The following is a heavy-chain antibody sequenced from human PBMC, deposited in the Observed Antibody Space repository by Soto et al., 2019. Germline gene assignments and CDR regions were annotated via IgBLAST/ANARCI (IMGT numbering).Heavy chain of an antibody. J-gene: IGHJ6*02. CDR3: ARGEQQLVRRPYYGMDV. CDR1: GGTFSSYA. CDR2: IIPIFGTA. V-gene: IGHV1-69*13. Sequence: GASVKVSCKASGGTFSSYAISWVRQAPGQGLEWMGGIIPIFGTANYAQKFQGRVTITADESTSTAYMELSSLRSEDTAVYYCARGEQQLVRRPYYGMDVWGQGTTVTVSS. D-gene: IGHD6-13*01.